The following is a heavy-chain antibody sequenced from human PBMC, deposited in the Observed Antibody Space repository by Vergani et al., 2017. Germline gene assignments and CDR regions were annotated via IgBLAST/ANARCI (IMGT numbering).Heavy chain of an antibody. CDR3: ARSSTRIFDSMVVVTAPYYFDY. D-gene: IGHD2-21*02. Sequence: QVQLQESGPGLVKPSQTLSLTCTVSGGSISSGYYYWSWIRQPPGKGLEWSGDTYYSGSTYYNPSLKSRVTIAVDTSKNQLSLKLSSVTAADTAVYYCARSSTRIFDSMVVVTAPYYFDYWGQGTLVTVSS. V-gene: IGHV4-30-4*08. CDR1: GGSISSGYYY. J-gene: IGHJ4*02. CDR2: TYYSGST.